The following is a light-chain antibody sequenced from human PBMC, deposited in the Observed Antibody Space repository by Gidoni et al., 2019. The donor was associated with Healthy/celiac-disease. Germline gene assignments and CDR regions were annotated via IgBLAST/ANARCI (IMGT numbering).Light chain of an antibody. CDR3: QQSYSTLVA. V-gene: IGKV1-39*01. CDR1: QSISSY. Sequence: DIQMTQSPSSLSASVGDRVTITCRASQSISSYLNWYQQKPGQAPKLLLYAASSLQSGVPSRFSGSGSGTDFTLTISSLQPEDFATYYCQQSYSTLVAFGQGTKLEIK. CDR2: AAS. J-gene: IGKJ2*01.